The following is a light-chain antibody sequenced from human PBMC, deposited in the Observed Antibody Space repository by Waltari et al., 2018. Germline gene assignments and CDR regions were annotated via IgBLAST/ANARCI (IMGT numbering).Light chain of an antibody. Sequence: DIQMTQSPSSLSASVGDRVTITCRASQTIPRYLNWYQQKPGKAPKLLIYGISSLQSGVPSRFSGSGSETDFTLTISSLQPEDFATYYCQQTNSLPLTFGGGTKVDIK. CDR3: QQTNSLPLT. CDR2: GIS. V-gene: IGKV1-39*01. CDR1: QTIPRY. J-gene: IGKJ4*01.